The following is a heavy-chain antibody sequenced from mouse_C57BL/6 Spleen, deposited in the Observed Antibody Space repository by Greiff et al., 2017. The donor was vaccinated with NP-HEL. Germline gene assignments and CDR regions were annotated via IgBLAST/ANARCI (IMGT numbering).Heavy chain of an antibody. CDR2: IWSGGST. D-gene: IGHD1-1*01. CDR1: RFSFTSYG. J-gene: IGHJ4*01. CDR3: AKQSYYGSSPYAMDY. Sequence: QVQLQQSGPGLVQPSQSLSITCTVSRFSFTSYGVHWVRQSPGKGLEWLGLIWSGGSTNYNAAFMSSLSISKVNSKSQVFIKTNSLQAEDTAIYYGAKQSYYGSSPYAMDYWGQGTSVTVSS. V-gene: IGHV2-5*01.